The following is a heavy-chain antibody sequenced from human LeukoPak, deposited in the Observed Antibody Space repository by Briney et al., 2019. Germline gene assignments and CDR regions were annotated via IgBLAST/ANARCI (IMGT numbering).Heavy chain of an antibody. D-gene: IGHD6-13*01. Sequence: GRSLRLSCAASGLTFSSYGMHWVRQAPGKGLEWVAVIWYDGSNKYYADSVKGRFTISRDNSKNTLYLQMNSLRAEDTAVYYCARERAENSYSSSWDAFDYWGQGTLVTVSS. CDR2: IWYDGSNK. J-gene: IGHJ4*02. CDR1: GLTFSSYG. V-gene: IGHV3-33*01. CDR3: ARERAENSYSSSWDAFDY.